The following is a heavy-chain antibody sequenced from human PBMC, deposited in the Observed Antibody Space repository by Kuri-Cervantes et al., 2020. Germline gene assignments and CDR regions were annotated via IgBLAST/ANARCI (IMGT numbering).Heavy chain of an antibody. CDR1: GGSISSYY. J-gene: IGHJ4*02. Sequence: GSLRLSCTVSGGSISSYYWSWIRQPPGKGLEWIGYIYYSGSTNYNPSLKSRVTISVDTSKNQFSLKLSSVTAADTAVYYCARVREVATIIKGMDYWGQGTLVTVSS. CDR3: ARVREVATIIKGMDY. D-gene: IGHD5-12*01. V-gene: IGHV4-59*12. CDR2: IYYSGST.